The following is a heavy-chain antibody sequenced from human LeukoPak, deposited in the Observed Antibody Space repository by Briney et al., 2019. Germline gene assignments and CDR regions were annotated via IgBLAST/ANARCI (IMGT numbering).Heavy chain of an antibody. D-gene: IGHD6-19*01. CDR2: SNAGNGNT. CDR1: GYTFTSYA. Sequence: ASVKVSYKASGYTFTSYATHWVRQAPGQRLEWMGWSNAGNGNTKYSQEFQGRVTITRDTSASTAYMELSSLRSEDTAVYYCARDFLSPVALNYWGQGTLVTVSS. CDR3: ARDFLSPVALNY. V-gene: IGHV1-3*02. J-gene: IGHJ4*02.